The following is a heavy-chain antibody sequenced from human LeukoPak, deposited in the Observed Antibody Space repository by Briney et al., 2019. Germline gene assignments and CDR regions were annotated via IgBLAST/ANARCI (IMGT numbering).Heavy chain of an antibody. CDR3: AKVLPGPFHY. CDR1: GSTFSDYA. CDR2: TQHDGDDK. V-gene: IGHV3-30*02. Sequence: PGGSLRLSCAASGSTFSDYAIHWVRQAPGKGLEWVAFTQHDGDDKYYADSVKGRFTISRDNSKNTLYLQMNSLRAEDTAVYYCAKVLPGPFHYWGQGTLVTVSS. J-gene: IGHJ4*02. D-gene: IGHD1-1*01.